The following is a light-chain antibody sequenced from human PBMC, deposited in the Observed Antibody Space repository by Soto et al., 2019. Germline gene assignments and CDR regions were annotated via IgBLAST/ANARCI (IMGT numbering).Light chain of an antibody. J-gene: IGLJ2*01. CDR3: AAWDDSLNGVV. Sequence: QPVLTQPPSASGTPGQSVTISCSGSNSNIGRNTVNWYQQLPGRAPKLLIYTNIQRPSGVPDRFSGSKSGTSASVAISGLQSGDEADYYCAAWDDSLNGVVFGGGTKLTVL. CDR2: TNI. V-gene: IGLV1-44*01. CDR1: NSNIGRNT.